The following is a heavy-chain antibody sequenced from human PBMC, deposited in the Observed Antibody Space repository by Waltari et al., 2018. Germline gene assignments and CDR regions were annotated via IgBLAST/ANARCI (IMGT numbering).Heavy chain of an antibody. Sequence: VSGYTLTELSMHWVRQAPGKGLEWMGGFDPEDGETIYAQKFQGRVTMTEDTSTDTAYMELSSLRSEDTAVYYCATDMITHKGFDYWGQGTLVTVSS. J-gene: IGHJ4*02. V-gene: IGHV1-24*01. D-gene: IGHD3-16*01. CDR1: GYTLTELS. CDR2: FDPEDGET. CDR3: ATDMITHKGFDY.